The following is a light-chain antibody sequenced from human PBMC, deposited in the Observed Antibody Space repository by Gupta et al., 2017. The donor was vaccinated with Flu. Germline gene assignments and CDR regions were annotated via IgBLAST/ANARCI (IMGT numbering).Light chain of an antibody. J-gene: IGKJ1*01. CDR1: QSISSY. CDR2: AAS. V-gene: IGKV1-39*01. CDR3: QQSYSTPT. Sequence: DIQMTQSPSSLSASVGDRVTITCRASQSISSYLNWYQQKPGKAPKLLIYAASSLQSGVPSRFSGSGSGTDFTLTSSRLQPEDCETYYCQQSYSTPTFGQGTKVEIK.